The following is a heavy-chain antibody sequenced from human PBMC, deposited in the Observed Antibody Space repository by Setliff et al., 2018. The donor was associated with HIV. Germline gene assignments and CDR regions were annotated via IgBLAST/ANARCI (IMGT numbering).Heavy chain of an antibody. J-gene: IGHJ4*02. CDR2: MYTSGGT. CDR1: GDSICSGSYY. Sequence: SETLSLTCTVSGDSICSGSYYWGWIRQPAGKGLEWIGRMYTSGGTNYNPSLKSRFTIAVDRSKNQFSLKLSSATAADTAVYYSASSLYSSSSFDYWGQGMLVTVPQ. D-gene: IGHD6-6*01. CDR3: ASSLYSSSSFDY. V-gene: IGHV4-61*02.